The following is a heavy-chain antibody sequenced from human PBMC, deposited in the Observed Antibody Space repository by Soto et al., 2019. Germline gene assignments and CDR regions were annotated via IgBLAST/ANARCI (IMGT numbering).Heavy chain of an antibody. CDR3: ARTRSFTLGFYYGRMDF. Sequence: LQMSCTGSFYSIAICWIGWVRQMPAKDLEWMGIIYPGDSDTRYSPSFQGQVTISADKSLRTAYLQWTSLKASDTALYYCARTRSFTLGFYYGRMDFWGQGTTVPVSS. V-gene: IGHV5-51*01. D-gene: IGHD6-6*01. J-gene: IGHJ6*02. CDR2: IYPGDSDT. CDR1: FYSIAICW.